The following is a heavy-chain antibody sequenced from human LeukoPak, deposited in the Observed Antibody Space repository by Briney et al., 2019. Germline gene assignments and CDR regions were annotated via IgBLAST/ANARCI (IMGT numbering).Heavy chain of an antibody. D-gene: IGHD2-21*01. CDR3: ARDSSEFRSLIPH. CDR2: ITPMFGTA. J-gene: IGHJ1*01. V-gene: IGHV1-69*13. Sequence: SVKVSCKASVGTFSSYAISWVRQAPGQGLEWMGGITPMFGTAKYAQKFQGRVTITADESTSTAYMELSSLRSEDTAVYYCARDSSEFRSLIPHWGQGTLVTVSS. CDR1: VGTFSSYA.